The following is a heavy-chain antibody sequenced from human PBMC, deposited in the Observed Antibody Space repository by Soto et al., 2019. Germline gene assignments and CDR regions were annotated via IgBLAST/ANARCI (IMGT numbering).Heavy chain of an antibody. V-gene: IGHV1-18*03. CDR1: GYTFTSYG. Sequence: QVQLVQSGAEVKKPGASVKVSCKASGYTFTSYGISWVRQAPGQGLEWMGWIRAYNGNTNYPQKLRGRVTMTTDTSTSTVYLELRSLRSDDMAVYYCARAGPSSLNWGQGTLVTVSS. D-gene: IGHD2-2*01. CDR3: ARAGPSSLN. CDR2: IRAYNGNT. J-gene: IGHJ4*02.